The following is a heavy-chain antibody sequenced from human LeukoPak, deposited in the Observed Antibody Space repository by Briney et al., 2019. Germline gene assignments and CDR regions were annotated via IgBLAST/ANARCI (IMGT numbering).Heavy chain of an antibody. V-gene: IGHV3-9*01. CDR1: GFTFDDYA. Sequence: PGRSLRLSCAASGFTFDDYAMHWVRQAPGKGLEWVSGISRNSGSIGYADSVKGRFTISRDNAKNSLYLQMNSLRAEGTALYYCAKATYSSGWYGAFDIWGQGTMVTVSS. CDR2: ISRNSGSI. J-gene: IGHJ3*02. D-gene: IGHD6-19*01. CDR3: AKATYSSGWYGAFDI.